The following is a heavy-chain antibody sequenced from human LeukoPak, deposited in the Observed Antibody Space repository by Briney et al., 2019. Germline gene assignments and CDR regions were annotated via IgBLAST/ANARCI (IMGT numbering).Heavy chain of an antibody. Sequence: PSETLSLTCTVSGGSISSGGHSWSWIRQPPGKGLEWIGYIYHSGSGSTYYNPSLKSRVTISIDKSKNQFSLRLSSVTAADTAVYYCARQIIGGWDYHDAFDIWGQGTMVTVSS. CDR2: IYHSGSGST. CDR1: GGSISSGGHS. CDR3: ARQIIGGWDYHDAFDI. D-gene: IGHD6-19*01. V-gene: IGHV4-30-2*01. J-gene: IGHJ3*02.